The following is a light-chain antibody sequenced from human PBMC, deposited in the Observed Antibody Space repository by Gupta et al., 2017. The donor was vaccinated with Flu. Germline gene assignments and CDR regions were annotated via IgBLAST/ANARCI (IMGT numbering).Light chain of an antibody. Sequence: GARVTITCRASQSIRSWLAWYQQKPGKVPKLLIYKASNLESGVPSRFSGSGSGTEFTLTISSLKPDDSATYYCQRYDSLWTFGQGTRVEIK. V-gene: IGKV1-5*03. J-gene: IGKJ1*01. CDR3: QRYDSLWT. CDR2: KAS. CDR1: QSIRSW.